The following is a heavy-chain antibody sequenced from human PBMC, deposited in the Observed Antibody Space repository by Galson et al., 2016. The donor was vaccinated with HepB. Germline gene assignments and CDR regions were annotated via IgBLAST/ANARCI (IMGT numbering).Heavy chain of an antibody. CDR2: IDGGSGNR. V-gene: IGHV1-3*01. CDR1: GYTFTSYA. J-gene: IGHJ4*02. CDR3: ARERDLDY. D-gene: IGHD5-24*01. Sequence: VKVSCKASGYTFTSYALHWVRQAPGQGLEWMGWIDGGSGNRKYSQKFQGRVTITRDTSASTAYMELSSLRSEDTAVYFCARERDLDYRGQGTLVTVSS.